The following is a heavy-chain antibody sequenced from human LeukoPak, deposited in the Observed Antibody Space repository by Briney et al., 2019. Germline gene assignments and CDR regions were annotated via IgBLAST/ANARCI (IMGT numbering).Heavy chain of an antibody. V-gene: IGHV3-23*01. J-gene: IGHJ4*02. CDR2: ISGSGGST. D-gene: IGHD3-22*01. CDR1: GFTFISYA. CDR3: AKVEGAGGYYFHY. Sequence: GGSLRLSCAASGFTFISYAMSWVRQAPGKGLEWVSAISGSGGSTYYADSVKGRFTISRDNSKNTLYLQMNSLRAEDTAVYYCAKVEGAGGYYFHYWGQGTLVTVSS.